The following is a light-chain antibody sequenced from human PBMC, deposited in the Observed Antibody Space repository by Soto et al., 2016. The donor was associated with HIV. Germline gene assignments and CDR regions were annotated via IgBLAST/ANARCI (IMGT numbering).Light chain of an antibody. V-gene: IGKV1-5*03. J-gene: IGKJ4*01. CDR2: KAS. CDR1: QSISTW. CDR3: QQYQTYPLT. Sequence: DIQMTQSPSTLSASVGDRVTVTCRASQSISTWLAWYQQKPGKAPKLLIYKASSLESGDPSRFSGSGSGTEFTLTINSLQPDDFGTYYCQQYQTYPLTFGGGTKVEIK.